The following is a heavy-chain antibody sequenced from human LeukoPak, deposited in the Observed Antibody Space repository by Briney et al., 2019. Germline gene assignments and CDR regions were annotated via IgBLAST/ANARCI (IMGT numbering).Heavy chain of an antibody. CDR1: GFTFSDYG. Sequence: GGSLRLSCAASGFTFSDYGMRWVRQAPGKGLEWVSATGGSGSPIYYADSVKGRFTVSRDNSKNTLFLQMNSLRVEDTAVYYCARTSGRYFEYWGQGTLVTVSS. D-gene: IGHD5-12*01. CDR3: ARTSGRYFEY. J-gene: IGHJ4*02. CDR2: TGGSGSPI. V-gene: IGHV3-23*01.